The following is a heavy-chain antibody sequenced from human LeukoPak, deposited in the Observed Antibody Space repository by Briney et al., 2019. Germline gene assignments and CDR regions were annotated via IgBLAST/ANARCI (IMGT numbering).Heavy chain of an antibody. V-gene: IGHV3-66*02. D-gene: IGHD3-9*01. CDR2: IYSDNT. CDR3: ARGPRYYDISEAFDI. J-gene: IGHJ3*02. CDR1: GFTVSTNS. Sequence: GGSLRLSCTVSGFTVSTNSMSWVRQAPGKGLEWVSFIYSDNTHYSDSVKGRFTISRDNSKNTLYLQMNSLRAEDTAVYYCARGPRYYDISEAFDIWGQGTMVTVSS.